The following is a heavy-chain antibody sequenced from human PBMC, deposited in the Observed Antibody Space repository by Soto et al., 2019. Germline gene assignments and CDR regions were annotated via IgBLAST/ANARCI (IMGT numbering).Heavy chain of an antibody. J-gene: IGHJ4*02. Sequence: QVQLVQSGAEVKKPGASVKVSCKASGYTFTSYAIHWVRQAPGQRLEWMGWINAGNGNTEYSQKFQGKITITRDTSASTAQMEVRKLRSEDTAVYFWARAAGYGSGSYYDYWGQGTLVTVSS. V-gene: IGHV1-3*01. D-gene: IGHD3-10*01. CDR2: INAGNGNT. CDR1: GYTFTSYA. CDR3: ARAAGYGSGSYYDY.